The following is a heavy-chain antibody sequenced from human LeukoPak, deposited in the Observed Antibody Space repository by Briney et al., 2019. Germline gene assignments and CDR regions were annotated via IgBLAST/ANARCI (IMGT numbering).Heavy chain of an antibody. J-gene: IGHJ3*02. CDR3: ARQGRWLQFGNAFDI. D-gene: IGHD5-24*01. CDR1: GYSFTSYW. CDR2: IYPGDSDT. Sequence: GESLKISCKGSGYSFTSYWIVWVRQMPGKGLEWMGIIYPGDSDTRYSPSFQGQVTISADKSISTAYLQWSSLKASDTAMYYCARQGRWLQFGNAFDIWGQGTMVTVSS. V-gene: IGHV5-51*01.